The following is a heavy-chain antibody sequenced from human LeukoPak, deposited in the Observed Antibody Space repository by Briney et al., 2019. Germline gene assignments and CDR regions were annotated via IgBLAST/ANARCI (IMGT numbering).Heavy chain of an antibody. J-gene: IGHJ3*02. CDR2: IYYSGST. CDR1: GGSISSYY. V-gene: IGHV4-59*01. Sequence: TSETLSLTCTVSGGSISSYYWSWIRQPPGKGLEWIGYIYYSGSTNYNPSLKSRVSISVDTSKNQFSLRLTSVTAADTAVYYCARDGQITVGIRSLGFFDIWGQGTLVTVSS. CDR3: ARDGQITVGIRSLGFFDI. D-gene: IGHD1-26*01.